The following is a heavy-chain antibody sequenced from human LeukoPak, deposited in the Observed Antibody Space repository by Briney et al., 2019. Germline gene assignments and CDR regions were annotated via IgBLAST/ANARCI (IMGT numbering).Heavy chain of an antibody. Sequence: SETLSLTCAVYGGSFSGYYWSWIRQPPGKGLEWIGEINHSGSTNYNPSLKSRVTISVDTSKNQFSLKLSSVTAADTAVYYCARVRLLAYYGSGNIDYWGQGTLVTVSS. V-gene: IGHV4-34*01. J-gene: IGHJ4*02. CDR1: GGSFSGYY. CDR2: INHSGST. D-gene: IGHD3-10*01. CDR3: ARVRLLAYYGSGNIDY.